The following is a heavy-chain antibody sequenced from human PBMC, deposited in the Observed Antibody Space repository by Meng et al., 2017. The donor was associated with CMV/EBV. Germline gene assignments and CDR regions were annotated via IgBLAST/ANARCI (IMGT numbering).Heavy chain of an antibody. CDR3: ARAAPDYYDSSGPPDY. J-gene: IGHJ4*02. D-gene: IGHD3-22*01. V-gene: IGHV4-30-4*08. CDR1: GCSISSGDYY. CDR2: IYYSGST. Sequence: QGRLQGSGPRLVKPSQTLSLTCTGSGCSISSGDYYWSWIRQPPGKGLEWIGYIYYSGSTYYNPSLKSRVTISVDTSKNQFSLKLSSVTAADTAVYYCARAAPDYYDSSGPPDYWGQGTLVTVSS.